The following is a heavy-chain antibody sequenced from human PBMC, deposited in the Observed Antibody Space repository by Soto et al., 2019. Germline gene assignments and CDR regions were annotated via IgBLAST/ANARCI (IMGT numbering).Heavy chain of an antibody. D-gene: IGHD3-3*01. V-gene: IGHV1-18*01. J-gene: IGHJ5*02. CDR1: GYTFTSYG. CDR2: ISAYNGNT. Sequence: ASVKVSCKASGYTFTSYGISWVRQAPGQGLEWMGWISAYNGNTNYAQKLQGRVTMTTDTSTDTAYMELSSLRSEDTAVYYCATGNDDFWSGYRFDPWGQGTLVTVPQ. CDR3: ATGNDDFWSGYRFDP.